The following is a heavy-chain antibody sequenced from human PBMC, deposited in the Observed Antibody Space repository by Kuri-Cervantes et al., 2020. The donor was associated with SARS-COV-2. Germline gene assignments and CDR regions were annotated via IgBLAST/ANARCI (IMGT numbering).Heavy chain of an antibody. D-gene: IGHD6-13*01. CDR1: GYTFTSYG. CDR2: ISAYNGNT. V-gene: IGHV1-18*01. J-gene: IGHJ4*02. Sequence: ASVKVSCKASGYTFTSYGISWVRQAPGQGLEWMGWISAYNGNTNYAQKLQGRVTMTTDTSTSTAYTELRSLRSDDTAVYYCARLSIAAAVFDYWGQGTLVTVSS. CDR3: ARLSIAAAVFDY.